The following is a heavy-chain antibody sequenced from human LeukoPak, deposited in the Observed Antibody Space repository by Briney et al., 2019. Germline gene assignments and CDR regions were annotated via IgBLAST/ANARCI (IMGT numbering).Heavy chain of an antibody. Sequence: GGSLRLSCTTSGITFSNSWMSWVRQAPGKGLEWVATIRPDGSEGYYADSVRGRFTISRDNSKNSFYLQMSSLRAEDTGVFYCARDVAYSAFDYWGQGTLVTVSS. J-gene: IGHJ4*02. D-gene: IGHD2-21*01. CDR3: ARDVAYSAFDY. CDR1: GITFSNSW. CDR2: IRPDGSEG. V-gene: IGHV3-7*01.